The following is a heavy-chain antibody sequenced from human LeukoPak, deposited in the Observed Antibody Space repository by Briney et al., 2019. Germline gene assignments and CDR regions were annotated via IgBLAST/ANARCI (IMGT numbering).Heavy chain of an antibody. CDR3: ARGNQLRRDYYYYGMDV. Sequence: GGSLRLSCAASGFTFSSYGMHWVCQAPGKGLEWVAVIWYDGSNKYHADSVKGRFTISRDNSKNTLYLQMNSLRAEDTAVYYCARGNQLRRDYYYYGMDVWGKGTTVTVSS. D-gene: IGHD2-2*01. J-gene: IGHJ6*04. V-gene: IGHV3-33*01. CDR2: IWYDGSNK. CDR1: GFTFSSYG.